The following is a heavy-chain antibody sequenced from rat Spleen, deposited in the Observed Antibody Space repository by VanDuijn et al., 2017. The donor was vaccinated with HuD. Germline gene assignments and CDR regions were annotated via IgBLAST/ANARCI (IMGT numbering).Heavy chain of an antibody. CDR2: MWNDGDT. V-gene: IGHV2-63*01. D-gene: IGHD1-7*01. CDR1: GFSLTSYN. Sequence: QVQLKESGPTLVQPSQTLSLTCTVTGFSLTSYNVHWVRQHPGKGPEWMGRMWNDGDTAYNSDLHSRLSISRDTSKNQVFLKMNSLQTDDTGTYYCTRETAYGYPFDYWGQGVMVTVSS. J-gene: IGHJ2*01. CDR3: TRETAYGYPFDY.